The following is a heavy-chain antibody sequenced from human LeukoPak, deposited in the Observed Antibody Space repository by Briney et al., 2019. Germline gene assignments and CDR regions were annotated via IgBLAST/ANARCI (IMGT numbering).Heavy chain of an antibody. CDR1: GGSISSGDYY. CDR2: MYYSGST. D-gene: IGHD3-3*01. V-gene: IGHV4-30-4*01. CDR3: TTGSVRNYDFWSGYYTRLDY. Sequence: SETLSLTCSVSGGSISSGDYYWSWIRQPPGKGLEWIGYMYYSGSTNYNPSLKSRVTISVDTSKNQFSLKLSSVTAADTAVYYCTTGSVRNYDFWSGYYTRLDYWGQGTLVTVSS. J-gene: IGHJ4*02.